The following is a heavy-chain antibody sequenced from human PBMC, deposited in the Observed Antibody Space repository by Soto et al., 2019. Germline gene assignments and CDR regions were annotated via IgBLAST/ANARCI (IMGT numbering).Heavy chain of an antibody. Sequence: PGGSLRLSCAASGFTFSSYGMHWVRQAPGKGLEWVAVISYDGSNKYYADSVKGRFTISRDNSKNTLYLQMNSLRAEDTAVYYCAKDRSWGSITMIVEYYGMDVWGQGTTVTVSS. D-gene: IGHD3-22*01. CDR3: AKDRSWGSITMIVEYYGMDV. CDR2: ISYDGSNK. CDR1: GFTFSSYG. J-gene: IGHJ6*02. V-gene: IGHV3-30*18.